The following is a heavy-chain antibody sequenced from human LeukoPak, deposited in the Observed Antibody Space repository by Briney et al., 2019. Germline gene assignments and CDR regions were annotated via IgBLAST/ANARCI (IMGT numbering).Heavy chain of an antibody. CDR3: AREMGDLYYYDNSGYGY. Sequence: PGGSLRLSCAASGFTFSSYGMHWVRQAPGKGLEWVAVIWYDGSNKYYADSVKGRFTISRDNSKNTLYLQMNSLRAEDTAVYYCAREMGDLYYYDNSGYGYWGQGTLVTVSS. V-gene: IGHV3-33*01. J-gene: IGHJ4*02. CDR1: GFTFSSYG. CDR2: IWYDGSNK. D-gene: IGHD3-22*01.